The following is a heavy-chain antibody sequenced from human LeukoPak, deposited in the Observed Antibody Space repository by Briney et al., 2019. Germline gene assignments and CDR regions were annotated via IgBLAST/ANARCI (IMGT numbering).Heavy chain of an antibody. Sequence: SVKVSCKASGYTFTGYYIHWVRQAPGQGLEWMGWINPNSSATDYAQNLQGWVTMTRDTSISTAYMELSRLKSDDTAVYYCATARCGGDCSPSFDYWGQGTLVTVSS. V-gene: IGHV1-2*04. CDR2: INPNSSAT. J-gene: IGHJ4*02. CDR1: GYTFTGYY. CDR3: ATARCGGDCSPSFDY. D-gene: IGHD2-21*02.